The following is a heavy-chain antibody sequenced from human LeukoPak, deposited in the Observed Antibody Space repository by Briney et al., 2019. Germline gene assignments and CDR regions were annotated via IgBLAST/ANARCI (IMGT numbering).Heavy chain of an antibody. CDR1: GFTFSSYS. Sequence: GGSLRLSCAASGFTFSSYSMNWVRQAPGKGLEWVSSISSSSSYIYYADSVKGRFTISRDNAKNSLYLQMNSLRAEDTAVYYCARPVRGVNYCGMDVWGKGTTVTVSS. V-gene: IGHV3-21*01. J-gene: IGHJ6*04. CDR3: ARPVRGVNYCGMDV. CDR2: ISSSSSYI. D-gene: IGHD3-10*01.